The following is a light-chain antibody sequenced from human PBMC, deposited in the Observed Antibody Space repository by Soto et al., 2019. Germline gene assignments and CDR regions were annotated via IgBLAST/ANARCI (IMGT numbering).Light chain of an antibody. Sequence: ATQMTQSPSSLSASVGDRVTISCRASRGISNYLAWYQQRPGKAPKLLIFGATTLQSGVPSRFSASGSGPDFTLTISSLQPEDFATYYCLQDYNYPWTFGQGTKVDIK. CDR1: RGISNY. J-gene: IGKJ1*01. V-gene: IGKV1-6*01. CDR3: LQDYNYPWT. CDR2: GAT.